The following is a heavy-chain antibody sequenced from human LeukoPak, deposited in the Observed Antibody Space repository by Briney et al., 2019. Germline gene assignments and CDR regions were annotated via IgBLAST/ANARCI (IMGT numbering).Heavy chain of an antibody. V-gene: IGHV1-69*05. CDR1: GGTFRTYS. Sequence: ASVKVSSKASGGTFRTYSVTWVRQAPGQGLEWMGGIIPIFGTPNYAQKFQGRVKVTTDDATGTAYMELSSLMSEDTAIYYCARVDRYHFYLDVWGKGTPVTVSS. J-gene: IGHJ6*03. CDR3: ARVDRYHFYLDV. CDR2: IIPIFGTP.